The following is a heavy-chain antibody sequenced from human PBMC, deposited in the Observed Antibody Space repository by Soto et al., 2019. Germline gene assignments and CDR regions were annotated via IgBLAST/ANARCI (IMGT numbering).Heavy chain of an antibody. CDR1: GYSFTSYW. Sequence: PGESLKISCKGSGYSFTSYWISWVRQMPGKGLEWMGRIDPSDSYTNYSPSFQGHVTISADKSISTAYLQWSSLKASETAMYYCDRNLDTLEYSSCRFDYWGQGTLVTVSS. V-gene: IGHV5-10-1*01. D-gene: IGHD6-6*01. CDR2: IDPSDSYT. J-gene: IGHJ4*02. CDR3: DRNLDTLEYSSCRFDY.